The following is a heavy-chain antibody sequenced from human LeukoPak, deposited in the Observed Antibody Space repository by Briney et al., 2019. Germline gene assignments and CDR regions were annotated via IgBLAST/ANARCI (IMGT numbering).Heavy chain of an antibody. CDR1: GGSISSGSYY. CDR3: ARGLKRYSSGWYFAFDI. D-gene: IGHD6-19*01. CDR2: IYTSGST. J-gene: IGHJ3*02. Sequence: SETLSLTCTVSGGSISSGSYYWSWIRQPAGKGLEWIGRIYTSGSTNYNPSLKSRVTMSVDTSKNQFSLKLSSVTAADTAVYYCARGLKRYSSGWYFAFDIWGQGTMVTVSS. V-gene: IGHV4-61*02.